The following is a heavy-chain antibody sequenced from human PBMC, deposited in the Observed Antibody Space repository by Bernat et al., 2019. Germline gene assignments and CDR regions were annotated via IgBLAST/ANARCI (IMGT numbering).Heavy chain of an antibody. V-gene: IGHV3-30*18. Sequence: QVQLVESGGGVVQLGRSLRLSCVASGFTFSSYGMHWVRQAPGQGLAWAAVMSYDGSNKSDAAPVKGGFKISEYNTNNWLYLKRNSRRAEDTAVYYCEKGSRGSYAVFFDYWGEGTLVTVSS. CDR1: GFTFSSYG. CDR2: MSYDGSNK. D-gene: IGHD1-26*01. J-gene: IGHJ4*02. CDR3: EKGSRGSYAVFFDY.